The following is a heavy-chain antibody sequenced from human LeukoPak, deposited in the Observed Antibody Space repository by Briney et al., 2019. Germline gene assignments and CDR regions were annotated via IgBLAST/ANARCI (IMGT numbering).Heavy chain of an antibody. CDR2: IYSGGST. CDR3: ARRSSVDLHFDY. CDR1: GFTVSSTY. Sequence: GGSLRLSCAASGFTVSSTYMSWVRQAPGKGLEWVSIIYSGGSTYYADSVKGRFTISRDNSKNTLYLQMNSLRAEDTAVYYCARRSSVDLHFDYWGQGTLVTVSS. J-gene: IGHJ4*02. D-gene: IGHD6-6*01. V-gene: IGHV3-66*04.